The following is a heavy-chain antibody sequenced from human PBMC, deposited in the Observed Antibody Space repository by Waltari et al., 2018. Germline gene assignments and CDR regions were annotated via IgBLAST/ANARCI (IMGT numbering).Heavy chain of an antibody. Sequence: QVQLVQSGSELKKPGASVKVSCKASGYIFSNYAWYWVRQAPGQGLEWMGWINTNTGNPTYAQGFTGRFVFSLDTSVSTAYLQISSLKAEDTSVYYCAKGIQLWVRGSWYFDDWGQGTLVTVSS. CDR1: GYIFSNYA. J-gene: IGHJ4*02. CDR3: AKGIQLWVRGSWYFDD. D-gene: IGHD5-18*01. CDR2: INTNTGNP. V-gene: IGHV7-4-1*02.